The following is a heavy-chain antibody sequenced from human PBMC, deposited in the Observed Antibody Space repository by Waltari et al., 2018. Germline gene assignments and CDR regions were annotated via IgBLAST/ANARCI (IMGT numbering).Heavy chain of an antibody. V-gene: IGHV3-48*04. CDR2: ISGSSSTM. CDR1: GFIFSSYS. J-gene: IGHJ4*02. Sequence: EVQLVESGGGLVQPGGSLRLSCAASGFIFSSYSMNWVRQAPGKGLEWVSYISGSSSTMYYADSVKGRFTISRDNAKNSLYLQMNSLRAEDTAVYYCASRGLLDYWGQGTLVTVSS. D-gene: IGHD5-18*01. CDR3: ASRGLLDY.